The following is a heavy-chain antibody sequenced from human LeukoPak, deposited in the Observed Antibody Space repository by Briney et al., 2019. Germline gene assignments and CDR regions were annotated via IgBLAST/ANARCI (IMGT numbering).Heavy chain of an antibody. CDR1: GFTFDDYA. V-gene: IGHV3-9*01. CDR3: AKDRGGGQXXVXXXGALXXXXXXXXXXXXXXXASAPTQH. CDR2: ISWNSGSI. D-gene: IGHD4/OR15-4a*01. J-gene: IGHJ1*01. Sequence: PGGSLRLSCAASGFTFDDYAMHWVRQAPGKGLEWVSGISWNSGSIGYADSVKGRFTISRDNAKNSLYLQMNSLRAEDTALYYXAKDRGGGQXXVXXXGALXXXXXXXXXXXXXXXASAPTQH.